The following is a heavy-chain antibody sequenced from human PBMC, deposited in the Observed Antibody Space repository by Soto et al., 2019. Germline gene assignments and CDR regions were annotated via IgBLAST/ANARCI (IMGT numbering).Heavy chain of an antibody. D-gene: IGHD3-3*01. CDR1: GGSISSYY. J-gene: IGHJ4*02. CDR3: ARVNYADFLSGPYYFDY. CDR2: IYSSGST. V-gene: IGHV4-59*01. Sequence: SETLSLTCPVSGGSISSYYWSWIRQPPGKGLEWIVYIYSSGSTNDNPSLKSRVTISVDTSKNQFSLKLSSVTAADTAVYYCARVNYADFLSGPYYFDYGGQGTLVTVSS.